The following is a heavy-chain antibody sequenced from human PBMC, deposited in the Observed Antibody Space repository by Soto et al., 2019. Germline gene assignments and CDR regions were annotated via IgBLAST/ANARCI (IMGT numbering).Heavy chain of an antibody. V-gene: IGHV3-30*18. CDR3: AKSVYNWNDGFFDY. CDR1: GFTFSSYG. D-gene: IGHD1-1*01. J-gene: IGHJ4*02. CDR2: ISYDGNKK. Sequence: QVQLVESGGGVVQPGRSLRLSCAASGFTFSSYGMHWVRQAPGKGLEWVAVISYDGNKKYYADSVKGRFTISRDKSKNTLYLQMNSLRAEDTAVYYCAKSVYNWNDGFFDYWGQGTMVTVSS.